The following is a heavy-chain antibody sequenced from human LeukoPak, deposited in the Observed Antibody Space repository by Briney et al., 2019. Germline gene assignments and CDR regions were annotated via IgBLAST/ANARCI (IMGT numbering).Heavy chain of an antibody. CDR2: ISSSGSTI. CDR1: GFTFSSYE. CDR3: AELGITMIGGV. J-gene: IGHJ6*04. D-gene: IGHD3-10*02. Sequence: PGGSLRLSCAASGFTFSSYEMNWVRQAPGQGLEWVSYISSSGSTIYYADSVKGRFTLSQDNAQNSLYLQMNSLRAEDTAVYYCAELGITMIGGVWGKGTTVTISS. V-gene: IGHV3-48*03.